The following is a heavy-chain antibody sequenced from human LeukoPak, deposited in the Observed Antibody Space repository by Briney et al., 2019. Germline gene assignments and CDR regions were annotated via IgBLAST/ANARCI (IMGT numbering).Heavy chain of an antibody. CDR1: GFTFSSYG. Sequence: GGSLRLSCAASGFTFSSYGMHWVRQAPGKGLEWVAFIRYDGSNTYYADSVKGRFTISRDNSKSTLYLQMNSLRAEDTAVYYCARGGATWVGLDWFDPWGQGTLVTVSS. V-gene: IGHV3-30*02. D-gene: IGHD5-12*01. CDR2: IRYDGSNT. J-gene: IGHJ5*02. CDR3: ARGGATWVGLDWFDP.